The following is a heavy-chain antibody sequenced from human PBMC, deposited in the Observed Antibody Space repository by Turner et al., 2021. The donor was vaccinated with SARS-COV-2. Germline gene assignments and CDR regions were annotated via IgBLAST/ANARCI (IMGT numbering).Heavy chain of an antibody. D-gene: IGHD1-26*01. V-gene: IGHV4-39*01. CDR2: IYYSEST. J-gene: IGHJ4*02. CDR1: GGSISSSSYY. Sequence: QLQLQESGPGLVKPSATLSLTCTVSGGSISSSSYYWGWIRQPPGKGLEWIGYIYYSESTYYNPSLKSRVTISVDTSKNQFSLKLSSVTAADTAVYYCARHSPELRGDYFDYWGQGTLATVSS. CDR3: ARHSPELRGDYFDY.